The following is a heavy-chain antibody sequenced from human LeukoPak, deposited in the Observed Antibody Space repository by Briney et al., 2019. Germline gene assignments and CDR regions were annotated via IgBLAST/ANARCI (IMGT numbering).Heavy chain of an antibody. CDR3: ARGTGGPWYFDL. CDR2: IYYSGIT. J-gene: IGHJ2*01. V-gene: IGHV4-59*01. Sequence: SETLSLTCAVYGGSFSGYYWSWIRQPPGKGLEWIGYIYYSGITIYNPSLKSRVTISVDTSKNQVSLKLSSVTAADTALYYCARGTGGPWYFDLWGRGTLVTVSS. CDR1: GGSFSGYY. D-gene: IGHD3-10*01.